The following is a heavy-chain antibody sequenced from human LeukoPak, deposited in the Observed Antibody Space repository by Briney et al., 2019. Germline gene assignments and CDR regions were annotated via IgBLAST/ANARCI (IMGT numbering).Heavy chain of an antibody. CDR1: GFSFDEYA. Sequence: GGSLRLSCAASGFSFDEYAMHWVRQAPGKGLEWVSGISYSSETIGYVDSVKGRFTISRDNAKKSLYLQMNSLRAGDTALYYCTKDRGGSSQLGDAFDVWGQGTMVSVSS. CDR2: ISYSSETI. D-gene: IGHD1-26*01. J-gene: IGHJ3*01. V-gene: IGHV3-9*01. CDR3: TKDRGGSSQLGDAFDV.